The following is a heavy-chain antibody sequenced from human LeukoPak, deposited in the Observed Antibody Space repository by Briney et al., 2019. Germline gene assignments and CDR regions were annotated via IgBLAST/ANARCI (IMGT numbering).Heavy chain of an antibody. Sequence: GGSLRLSCAASGFTFSSYSMNWVRQAPGKGLEWVSYISSSSSTIYYADSVKGRFTISRDNAKNSLYLQMNSLRADDRAVYYCARGDCSSTSCVPDYWGQGTLVTVSS. D-gene: IGHD2-2*01. V-gene: IGHV3-48*01. CDR2: ISSSSSTI. J-gene: IGHJ4*02. CDR3: ARGDCSSTSCVPDY. CDR1: GFTFSSYS.